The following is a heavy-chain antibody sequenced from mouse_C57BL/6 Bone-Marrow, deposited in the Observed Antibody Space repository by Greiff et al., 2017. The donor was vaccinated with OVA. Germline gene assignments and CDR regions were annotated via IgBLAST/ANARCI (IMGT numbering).Heavy chain of an antibody. V-gene: IGHV14-1*01. CDR1: GFNIKDYY. Sequence: VQLQQSGAELVRPGASVKLSCTASGFNIKDYYMHWVKQRPEQGLEWIGRIDPEDGDTEYAPKFQGKATMTADTSSTTAYLQLSSLTSEDTAVYYCITSLYYVSSYEYFDYWGQGTTLTVSS. J-gene: IGHJ2*01. CDR2: IDPEDGDT. CDR3: ITSLYYVSSYEYFDY. D-gene: IGHD1-1*01.